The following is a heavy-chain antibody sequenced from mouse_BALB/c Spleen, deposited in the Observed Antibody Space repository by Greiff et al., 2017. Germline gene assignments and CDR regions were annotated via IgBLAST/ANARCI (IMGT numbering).Heavy chain of an antibody. V-gene: IGHV5-4*02. CDR2: ISDGGSYT. CDR1: GFTFSDYY. Sequence: EVHVVESGGGLVKPGGSLKLSCAASGFTFSDYYMYWVRQTPEKRLEWVATISDGGSYTYYPDSVKGRFTDSRDNAKDNLYLQMRSLESEDTAMYYCTRNWAYYAMDYWGQGTSVTVSS. D-gene: IGHD4-1*01. CDR3: TRNWAYYAMDY. J-gene: IGHJ4*01.